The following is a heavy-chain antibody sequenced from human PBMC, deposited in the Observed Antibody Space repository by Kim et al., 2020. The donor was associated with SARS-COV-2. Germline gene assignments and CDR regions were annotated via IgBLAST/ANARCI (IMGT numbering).Heavy chain of an antibody. J-gene: IGHJ4*02. D-gene: IGHD3-22*01. V-gene: IGHV4-31*02. Sequence: KSRVTISVDTSKNQFSLKLSSVTAADTAVYYCARDSYYYDSSGYYHYFDYWGQGTLVTVSS. CDR3: ARDSYYYDSSGYYHYFDY.